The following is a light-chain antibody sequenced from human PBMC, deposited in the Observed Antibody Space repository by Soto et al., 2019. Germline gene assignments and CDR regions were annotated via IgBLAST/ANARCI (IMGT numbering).Light chain of an antibody. CDR1: SSDVGGYNY. CDR3: SSYTSSSTVV. V-gene: IGLV2-14*03. J-gene: IGLJ2*01. CDR2: DVS. Sequence: QSVLTQPASVSGSPGQSITISCTGTSSDVGGYNYVSWYQHHPGKAPKLMIYDVSNRPSGVSNRLSGSKSGNTASLTISGLQAEDEADYYCSSYTSSSTVVFGGGTKLTVL.